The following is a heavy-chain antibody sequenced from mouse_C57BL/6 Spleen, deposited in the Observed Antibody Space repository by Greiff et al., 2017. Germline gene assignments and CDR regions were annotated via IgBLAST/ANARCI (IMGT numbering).Heavy chain of an antibody. CDR3: ARADYYGSSYWYFDV. V-gene: IGHV5-9*01. CDR1: GFTFSSYT. D-gene: IGHD1-1*01. CDR2: ISGGGGNT. J-gene: IGHJ1*03. Sequence: EVQRVESGGGLVKPGGSLKLSCAASGFTFSSYTMSWVRQTPEKRLEWVATISGGGGNTYYPDSVKGRFTISRDNAKNTLYLQMSSLTSEDTALYYCARADYYGSSYWYFDVWGTGTTVTVSS.